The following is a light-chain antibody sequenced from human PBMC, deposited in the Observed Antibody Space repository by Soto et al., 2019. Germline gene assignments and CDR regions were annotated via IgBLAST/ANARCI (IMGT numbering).Light chain of an antibody. Sequence: EIVLTQSQDNLFLFPGERAAVSCMASQSVSDYLAWYQQKPGRAPRLLIYDASNRATGIPARFSGSGSGTDFTLTISSLEPEDFAVYYCQQRSSWPLTFGGGTKVDIK. CDR3: QQRSSWPLT. J-gene: IGKJ4*01. CDR1: QSVSDY. V-gene: IGKV3-11*01. CDR2: DAS.